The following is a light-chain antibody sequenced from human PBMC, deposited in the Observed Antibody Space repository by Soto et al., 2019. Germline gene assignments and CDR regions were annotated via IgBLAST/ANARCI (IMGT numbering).Light chain of an antibody. J-gene: IGKJ5*01. CDR2: DVS. Sequence: IQMTQSPSTLSASVGDRVTIACRASQSINNWLAWYQQKPGKAPKLLIYDVSSLQSGVPSRFSGSGSGTEFTLTISSLQPDDFATYYCQQFNSRFGQGTRLEIK. CDR3: QQFNSR. CDR1: QSINNW. V-gene: IGKV1-5*01.